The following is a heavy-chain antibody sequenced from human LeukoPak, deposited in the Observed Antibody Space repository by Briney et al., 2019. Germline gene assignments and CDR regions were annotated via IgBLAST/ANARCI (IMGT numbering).Heavy chain of an antibody. V-gene: IGHV3-72*01. CDR2: IRNKADGYRT. CDR3: GDLGSAGTDH. CDR1: GFTFSDHY. D-gene: IGHD3-10*01. Sequence: GGSLRLSCAGSGFTFSDHYMDWVRQAPGQGLEWVGLIRNKADGYRTIYAASVKGRFTISRDDSKSPIYLQMDSLKTEDTAVYYCGDLGSAGTDHWGQGTLVTVSS. J-gene: IGHJ4*02.